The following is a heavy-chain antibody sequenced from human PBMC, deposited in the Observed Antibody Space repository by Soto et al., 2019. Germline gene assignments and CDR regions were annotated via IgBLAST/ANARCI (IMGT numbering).Heavy chain of an antibody. CDR2: IYWDDDK. D-gene: IGHD1-26*01. V-gene: IGHV2-5*02. Sequence: QITLQESAPVLVRPTETLKLTCTYSGVSLSTSGEGVGWVRQSPGKALEWLTVIYWDDDKRYMPSLKNRLSITKDTSRRQVVLAMTHMLPMDTVTYYCARRLRQSGTSWDAGAFDIWGHGTAVAVS. CDR1: GVSLSTSGEG. CDR3: ARRLRQSGTSWDAGAFDI. J-gene: IGHJ3*02.